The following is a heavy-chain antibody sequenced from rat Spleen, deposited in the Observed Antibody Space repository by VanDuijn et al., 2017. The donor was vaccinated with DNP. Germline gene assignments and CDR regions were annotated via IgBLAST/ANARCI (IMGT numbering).Heavy chain of an antibody. CDR2: ISTSGSRT. CDR3: ARRGTVAPFDY. Sequence: EVQLVESGGGLVQPGRSLKLSCAASGFTFSNYYMAWVRQAPKKGLELVATISTSGSRTYYPDSVKGRFTISRDNAKSSLYLQMNSLKSEDTATYYCARRGTVAPFDYWGQGVMVTVSS. CDR1: GFTFSNYY. V-gene: IGHV5-25*01. J-gene: IGHJ2*01. D-gene: IGHD4-3*01.